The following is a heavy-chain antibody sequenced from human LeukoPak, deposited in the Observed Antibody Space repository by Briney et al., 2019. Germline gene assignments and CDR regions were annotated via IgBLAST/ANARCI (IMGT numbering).Heavy chain of an antibody. J-gene: IGHJ5*02. D-gene: IGHD2-2*02. CDR3: ARRSVPAAIGWFDP. V-gene: IGHV5-51*01. CDR1: GYSFTSYW. CDR2: IYPGDSDT. Sequence: GESLKISCKGSGYSFTSYWIGWVRQMPGKGLEWMGIIYPGDSDTRYSPSFQGQVTLSADKSISTAYLPWSSPKASDTAMYYCARRSVPAAIGWFDPWGQGTLVTVSS.